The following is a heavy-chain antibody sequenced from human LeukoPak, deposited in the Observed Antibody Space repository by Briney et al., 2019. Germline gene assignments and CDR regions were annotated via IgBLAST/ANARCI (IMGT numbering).Heavy chain of an antibody. CDR1: SGSISSSY. Sequence: PSETLSLTCTVSSGSISSSYWSWIRQPPGKGLEWIGYIYYTGSTSFNPPLKSRVTMSVDTSKNQFSLKLSSVTAADTAVYYCAKTGGYSYGYAFDIWGQGTLVTVSS. D-gene: IGHD5-18*01. CDR3: AKTGGYSYGYAFDI. V-gene: IGHV4-59*01. CDR2: IYYTGST. J-gene: IGHJ3*02.